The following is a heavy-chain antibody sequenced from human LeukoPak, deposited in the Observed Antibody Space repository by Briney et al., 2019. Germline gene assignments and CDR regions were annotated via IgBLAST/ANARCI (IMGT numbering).Heavy chain of an antibody. D-gene: IGHD6-13*01. CDR3: ATSQAAAVWSYYMDV. Sequence: SETLSLTCTVSGGSISSYYWSWIRQPAGKGLEWIGRIYTSGSTNYNPSLKSRVTMSVDTSKNQFSLKLSSVTAADTAVYYCATSQAAAVWSYYMDVWGKGTTVTVSS. V-gene: IGHV4-4*07. CDR2: IYTSGST. J-gene: IGHJ6*03. CDR1: GGSISSYY.